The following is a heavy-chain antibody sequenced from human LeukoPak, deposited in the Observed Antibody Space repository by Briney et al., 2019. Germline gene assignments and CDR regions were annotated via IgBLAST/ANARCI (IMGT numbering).Heavy chain of an antibody. CDR2: ISGSGGST. CDR1: GFTFSSYA. Sequence: GGSLRLSCAASGFTFSSYAMSWVRQAPGKGLEWVSAISGSGGSTYYADSVKGLFTISRDNSKNTLYLQMNSLRAEDTAVYYCAKDRDYYDSSGYYLDYFDYWGQGTLVTVSS. D-gene: IGHD3-22*01. CDR3: AKDRDYYDSSGYYLDYFDY. J-gene: IGHJ4*02. V-gene: IGHV3-23*01.